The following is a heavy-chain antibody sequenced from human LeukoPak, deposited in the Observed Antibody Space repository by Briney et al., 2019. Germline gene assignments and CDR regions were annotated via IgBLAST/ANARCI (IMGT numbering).Heavy chain of an antibody. Sequence: GGSLRLSCAASGFTFNIYSMTWVRQAPGKGLEWVANIRQDGGDKYYVDSVKGRFTISRDNAENSLYLQMDSLRAEDTAVYYWAREAVDYDIPNGMDVGGQGPTATVSS. J-gene: IGHJ6*02. CDR2: IRQDGGDK. CDR3: AREAVDYDIPNGMDV. D-gene: IGHD3-9*01. CDR1: GFTFNIYS. V-gene: IGHV3-7*01.